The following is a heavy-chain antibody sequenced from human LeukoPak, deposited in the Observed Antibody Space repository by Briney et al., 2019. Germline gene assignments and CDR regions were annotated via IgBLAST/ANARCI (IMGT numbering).Heavy chain of an antibody. CDR3: ARARYDIVVVPAAMQFFDY. J-gene: IGHJ4*02. V-gene: IGHV1-3*03. CDR2: INAGNGNT. CDR1: GYTFTNYA. Sequence: ASVKVSCKASGYTFTNYAMHWVRQAPGQRLEWMGWINAGNGNTKYSQEFQGRVTITADKSTSTAYMELSSLRSEDTAVYYCARARYDIVVVPAAMQFFDYWGQGTLVTVSS. D-gene: IGHD2-2*01.